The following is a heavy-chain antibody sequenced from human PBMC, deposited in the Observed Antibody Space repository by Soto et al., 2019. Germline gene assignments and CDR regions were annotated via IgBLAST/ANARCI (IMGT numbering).Heavy chain of an antibody. V-gene: IGHV4-30-4*01. D-gene: IGHD1-1*01. Sequence: PSETLSLTCTVSGGSISSGDYYWSWIRRPPGKGLEWIGYIYYSGTTYYNPSLKSRVTISVDTSKNQFSLKMSSVTAADTAVYYCARQNAGVDYWGQGTLVTVSS. J-gene: IGHJ4*02. CDR1: GGSISSGDYY. CDR2: IYYSGTT. CDR3: ARQNAGVDY.